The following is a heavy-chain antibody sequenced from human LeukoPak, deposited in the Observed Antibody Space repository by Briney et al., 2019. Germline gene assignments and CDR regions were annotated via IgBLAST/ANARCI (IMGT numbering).Heavy chain of an antibody. CDR1: GGSFSGYY. D-gene: IGHD6-13*01. Sequence: PSETLSLTCGVYGGSFSGYYWSWIRQPPGKELEWIGEINNSGSTNYNPSLKSRVTISVDTSKNQFSLKLSSVTAADTAVYYCVRDIAAAGGFDYWGQGTLVTVSS. J-gene: IGHJ4*02. V-gene: IGHV4-34*01. CDR3: VRDIAAAGGFDY. CDR2: INNSGST.